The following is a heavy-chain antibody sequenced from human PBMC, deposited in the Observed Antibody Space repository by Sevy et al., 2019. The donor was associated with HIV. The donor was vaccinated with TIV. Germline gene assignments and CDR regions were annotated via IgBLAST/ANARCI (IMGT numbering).Heavy chain of an antibody. V-gene: IGHV1-69*06. D-gene: IGHD1-26*01. Sequence: ASVKVSCKASGGTFSSYAISWVRQAPGQGLEWMGGIIPIFGTANYAQKFQGRVTITADKSRTTAYMELSSLRSGETAVYYCAIVGATTGYYYYMDVWGKGTTVTVSS. CDR1: GGTFSSYA. CDR2: IIPIFGTA. CDR3: AIVGATTGYYYYMDV. J-gene: IGHJ6*03.